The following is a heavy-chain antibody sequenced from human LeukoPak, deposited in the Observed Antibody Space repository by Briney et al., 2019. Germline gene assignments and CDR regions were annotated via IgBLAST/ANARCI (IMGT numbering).Heavy chain of an antibody. CDR3: ARDHNYYGSGRP. CDR2: ISHDGSNK. Sequence: GGSLRLSCAASGFTFSSYAMHWVRQAPGKGLEWVAVISHDGSNKYYADSVKGRFTISRDNAKNSLYLQMNSLRAEDTAVYYCARDHNYYGSGRPWGQGTLVTVSS. J-gene: IGHJ5*02. CDR1: GFTFSSYA. D-gene: IGHD3-10*01. V-gene: IGHV3-30-3*01.